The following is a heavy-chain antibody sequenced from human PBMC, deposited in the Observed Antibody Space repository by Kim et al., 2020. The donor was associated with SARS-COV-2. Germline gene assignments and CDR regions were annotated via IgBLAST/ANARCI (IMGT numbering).Heavy chain of an antibody. CDR3: ARDPHSLDY. V-gene: IGHV3-48*02. D-gene: IGHD3-16*02. J-gene: IGHJ4*02. Sequence: YYADSVKGRFPISRDNAKNSLYLQISNLRDEDTAVYYCARDPHSLDYWGQGTLVTVSS.